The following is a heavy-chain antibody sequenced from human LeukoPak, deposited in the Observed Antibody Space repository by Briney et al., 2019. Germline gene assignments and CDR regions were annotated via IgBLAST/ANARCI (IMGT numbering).Heavy chain of an antibody. CDR3: AKARAIMVATFFDY. D-gene: IGHD5-12*01. CDR2: ISGSGGST. J-gene: IGHJ4*02. V-gene: IGHV3-23*01. Sequence: GGSLRLSCAASGFTFSSYAMSWVRQAPGKGLEWVSAISGSGGSTYYADSVKGRFTISRDNSKNTLYLQMNSLRAEYTAVYYCAKARAIMVATFFDYWGQGTLVTVSS. CDR1: GFTFSSYA.